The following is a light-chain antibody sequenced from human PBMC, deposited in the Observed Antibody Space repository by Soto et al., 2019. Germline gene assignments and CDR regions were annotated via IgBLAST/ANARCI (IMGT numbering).Light chain of an antibody. CDR1: QSVNTN. J-gene: IGKJ4*01. V-gene: IGKV3-15*01. Sequence: EIVMTQSPATLSVSPGYRSTLSCRASQSVNTNLAWYQQKPGQSPRLLIYGASTRDTSVTARFSGSASGTEFTLTISSLQSEDFAVYYCQQCNNWPLTFGGGTRVEIK. CDR3: QQCNNWPLT. CDR2: GAS.